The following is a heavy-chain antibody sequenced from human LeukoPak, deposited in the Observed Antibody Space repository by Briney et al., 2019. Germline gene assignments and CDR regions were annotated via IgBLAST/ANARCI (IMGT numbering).Heavy chain of an antibody. D-gene: IGHD3-3*01. CDR3: ASGDFFGY. Sequence: PSGTLSLKSHVYAGSISSFHWSWIRQPPRKGQECTWYIYQSGSATYNPSLKSRVTISVDTSKNQFSLKLTSVTAAGPPAYYCASGDFFGYWGQGLPVTVSS. J-gene: IGHJ4*02. V-gene: IGHV4-59*01. CDR2: IYQSGSA. CDR1: AGSISSFH.